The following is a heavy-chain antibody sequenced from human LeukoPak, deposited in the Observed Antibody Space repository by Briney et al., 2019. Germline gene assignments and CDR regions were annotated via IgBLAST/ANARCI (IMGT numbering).Heavy chain of an antibody. V-gene: IGHV1-69*13. CDR3: ARGGYYYDSSGYSHLPDY. CDR1: GGTFSSYA. CDR2: IIPIVGTT. D-gene: IGHD3-22*01. J-gene: IGHJ4*02. Sequence: SVKVSCKASGGTFSSYAFSWVRQAPGQGLEWMGGIIPIVGTTNYAQMFQGRVTITADESTSTAYMELSSLRSEDTAVYYCARGGYYYDSSGYSHLPDYWGQGTLVTVSA.